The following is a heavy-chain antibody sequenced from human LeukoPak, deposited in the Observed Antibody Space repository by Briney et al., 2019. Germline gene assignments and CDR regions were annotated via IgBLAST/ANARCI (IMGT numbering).Heavy chain of an antibody. CDR1: GFTFSSLG. V-gene: IGHV3-30*02. D-gene: IGHD3-3*02. J-gene: IGHJ5*02. CDR2: VEHNGGTK. Sequence: GGSLRLSCAASGFTFSSLGIHWVRQAPGKGLDWVAFVEHNGGTKYYADSVKGRFTISRDNSKNTLFLQMNSLRADDTSMYYCVTDLHGINWYVHWGQGTLVTVSS. CDR3: VTDLHGINWYVH.